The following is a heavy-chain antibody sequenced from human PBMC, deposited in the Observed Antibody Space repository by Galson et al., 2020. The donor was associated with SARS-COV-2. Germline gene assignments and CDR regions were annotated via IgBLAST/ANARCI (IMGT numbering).Heavy chain of an antibody. V-gene: IGHV4-39*07. CDR2: IYYSGST. Sequence: SETLSLTCTVSGGSISSSSYYWGWIRQPPGKGLEWIGRIYYSGSTYYNPSLKSRVTISVDTSKNQFSLKLSSVTAADTAVYYCARDVVVPAAIRVHWFDPWGQGTLVTVSS. CDR3: ARDVVVPAAIRVHWFDP. CDR1: GGSISSSSYY. D-gene: IGHD2-2*02. J-gene: IGHJ5*02.